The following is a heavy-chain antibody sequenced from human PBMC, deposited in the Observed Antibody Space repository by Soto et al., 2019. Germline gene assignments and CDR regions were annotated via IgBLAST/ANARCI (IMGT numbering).Heavy chain of an antibody. D-gene: IGHD2-2*01. CDR2: IYSGGST. CDR1: GGFVYSDTHS. Sequence: QVQLQESGPGLVKPSETLSLTCTVLGGFVYSDTHSWSWFRQTPGKRLEWIGFIYSGGSTKNPSLRSRVTMSADTSKNQFSLKLRSVIVADTAVYHCARFVRACSATTCSTRADVWGQGITVTVSS. V-gene: IGHV4-61*01. CDR3: ARFVRACSATTCSTRADV. J-gene: IGHJ6*02.